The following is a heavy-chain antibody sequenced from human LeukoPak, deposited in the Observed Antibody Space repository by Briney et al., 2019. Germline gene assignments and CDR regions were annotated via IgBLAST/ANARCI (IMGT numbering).Heavy chain of an antibody. CDR1: GFTISRFA. J-gene: IGHJ3*02. V-gene: IGHV3-23*01. CDR3: AKSYDTSGRRAFDS. CDR2: ISVDGTNT. Sequence: GGSLRLSCAASGFTISRFAMSWVRQAPGKGLEWVSAISVDGTNTYYADSVKGQFTISRDNSKNTLFLQMNSLSAEDTAVYYCAKSYDTSGRRAFDSWGQGTMVTVSS. D-gene: IGHD3-22*01.